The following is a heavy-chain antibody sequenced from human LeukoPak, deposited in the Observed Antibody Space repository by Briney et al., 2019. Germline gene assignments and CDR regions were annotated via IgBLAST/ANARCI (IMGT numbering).Heavy chain of an antibody. CDR2: IWYDGSNK. V-gene: IGHV3-33*01. Sequence: GGSLSLSCAASGFTFSSYGMHWVRQAPGKGLEWVAVIWYDGSNKYYADSVKGRFTISRDNSKNTLYLQMNSLRAEDTAVYYCARDLWFGELLYYYFDYWGQGTLVTVSS. CDR1: GFTFSSYG. D-gene: IGHD3-10*01. CDR3: ARDLWFGELLYYYFDY. J-gene: IGHJ4*02.